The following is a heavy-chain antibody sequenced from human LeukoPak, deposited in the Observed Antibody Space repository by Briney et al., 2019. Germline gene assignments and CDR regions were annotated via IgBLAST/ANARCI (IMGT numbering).Heavy chain of an antibody. CDR1: GGSFSGYY. CDR2: INHSGST. V-gene: IGHV4-34*01. J-gene: IGHJ5*02. D-gene: IGHD3-10*01. Sequence: SETLTLTCAVDGGSFSGYYWSWIRQTPGKGLEWIGEINHSGSTNYNPSLKSRVTISVDTSKNQFSLKLNSVTAADTAVYFCARGGYYGSGNDFRFDPWGQGTLVTVSS. CDR3: ARGGYYGSGNDFRFDP.